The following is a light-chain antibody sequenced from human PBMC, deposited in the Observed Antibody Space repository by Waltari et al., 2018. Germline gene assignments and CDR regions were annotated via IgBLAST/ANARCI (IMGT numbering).Light chain of an antibody. Sequence: EIVLTQSPATLSLSPGERATLSCRASQSLAYYLAWYQQRPGQAPRLLISEVSNRASGIPARFSGSGSGADFTLTIDSLEPEDFAVYFCQQRNYWPLTFGGGTRVEIK. V-gene: IGKV3-11*01. CDR2: EVS. CDR1: QSLAYY. CDR3: QQRNYWPLT. J-gene: IGKJ4*01.